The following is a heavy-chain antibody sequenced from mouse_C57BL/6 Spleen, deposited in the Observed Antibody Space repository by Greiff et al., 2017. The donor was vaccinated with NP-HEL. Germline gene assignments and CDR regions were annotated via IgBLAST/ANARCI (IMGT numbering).Heavy chain of an antibody. D-gene: IGHD1-1*01. Sequence: QVQLKQSGAELVRPGSSVKVSCKASGYAFTSYLIEWVKQRPGQGLEWIGTINPGSGGTNYNEKFKGKATLTGDKSSSTAYMQLSSLTSEDSAVYFCEGGRSSWFAYWGQGTLVTVSA. CDR1: GYAFTSYL. CDR3: EGGRSSWFAY. CDR2: INPGSGGT. V-gene: IGHV1-54*01. J-gene: IGHJ3*01.